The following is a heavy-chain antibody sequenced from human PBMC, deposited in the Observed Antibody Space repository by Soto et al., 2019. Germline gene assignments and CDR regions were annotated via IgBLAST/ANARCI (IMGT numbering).Heavy chain of an antibody. CDR2: IIPIFGTA. CDR3: ACATIFGVVIRTFDI. Sequence: ASVKVSCKASGGTFSSYAISWVLQAPGQGLEWMGGIIPIFGTANYAQKFQGRVTITADESTSTAYMELSSLRSEDTAVYYCACATIFGVVIRTFDIWGQGTMVTVSS. D-gene: IGHD3-3*01. V-gene: IGHV1-69*13. CDR1: GGTFSSYA. J-gene: IGHJ3*02.